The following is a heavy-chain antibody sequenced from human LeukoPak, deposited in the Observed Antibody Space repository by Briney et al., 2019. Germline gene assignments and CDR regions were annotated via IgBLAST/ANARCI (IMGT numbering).Heavy chain of an antibody. D-gene: IGHD3-10*01. CDR3: ARHGGTWGYYGSGSRHWFDP. CDR1: GYRITSDW. CDR2: IYPGDSDT. Sequence: GESLKISCQASGYRITSDWIGWVRQMPGKGLEWMGIIYPGDSDTRYSPSFQGQVTISADKSISTAYLQWSSLKASDTAMYYCARHGGTWGYYGSGSRHWFDPWGQGTLVTVSS. V-gene: IGHV5-51*01. J-gene: IGHJ5*02.